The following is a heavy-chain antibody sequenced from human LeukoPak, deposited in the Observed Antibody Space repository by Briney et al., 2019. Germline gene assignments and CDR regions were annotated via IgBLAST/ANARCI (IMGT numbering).Heavy chain of an antibody. CDR2: VRKKTNSHTT. D-gene: IGHD1-26*01. CDR3: ARLVGANN. Sequence: GGSLRLSCAASGFTFSDHDMDWVRQAPGKGLEWVGRVRKKTNSHTTEYAASVKGRFTISRDDSQNSLYLQMNSLTAEDTAVYYCARLVGANNWGQGTLVIVSS. J-gene: IGHJ4*02. V-gene: IGHV3-72*01. CDR1: GFTFSDHD.